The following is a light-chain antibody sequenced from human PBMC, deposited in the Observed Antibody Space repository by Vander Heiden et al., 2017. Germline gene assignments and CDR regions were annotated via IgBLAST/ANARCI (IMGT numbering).Light chain of an antibody. CDR2: GAS. V-gene: IGKV3-20*01. Sequence: EIVLTPSPGPLSLSPGERATPSCRASQGVSSSYLAWYKQKPGQAPRLLIYGASSRATGIPDRVSGSGSGTDFTLTISRLEPEDFAVYYCQQYGSSPWTFGQGTKVEIK. CDR3: QQYGSSPWT. J-gene: IGKJ1*01. CDR1: QGVSSSY.